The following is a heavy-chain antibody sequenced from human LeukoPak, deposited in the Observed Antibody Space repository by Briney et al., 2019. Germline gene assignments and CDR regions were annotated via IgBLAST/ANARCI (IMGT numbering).Heavy chain of an antibody. J-gene: IGHJ3*02. V-gene: IGHV4-38-2*01. D-gene: IGHD1-7*01. CDR1: GYPISSGYY. CDR3: ARWTGTTDAFDI. Sequence: ASETLSLTCAVSGYPISSGYYWGWIRPPPGKGLEWIGSIYHSGSTYYNPSLKSRVTISVDTSKNQFSLKLSSVTAADTAVYYCARWTGTTDAFDIWGQGTMVTVSS. CDR2: IYHSGST.